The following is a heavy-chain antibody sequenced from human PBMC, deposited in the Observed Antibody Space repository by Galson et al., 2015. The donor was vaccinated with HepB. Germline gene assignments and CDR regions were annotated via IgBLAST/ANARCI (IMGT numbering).Heavy chain of an antibody. CDR2: INTGDGDT. V-gene: IGHV1-3*04. J-gene: IGHJ4*02. D-gene: IGHD3-22*01. CDR1: GYAFSNFA. CDR3: ARDRYFDSSGLFDS. Sequence: SCKAPGYAFSNFAVHWVRQAPGQRLEWMGWINTGDGDTKYSQRFQGRVAISRDTSASTAYMELSSLKSEDTAVYFCARDRYFDSSGLFDSWGQGTLVTVSS.